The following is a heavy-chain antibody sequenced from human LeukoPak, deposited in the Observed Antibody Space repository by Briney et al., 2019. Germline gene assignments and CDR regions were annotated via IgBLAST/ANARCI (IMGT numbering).Heavy chain of an antibody. CDR1: GYSFTNYW. V-gene: IGHV5-51*01. CDR2: IYPGDSDI. CDR3: ARAVVTAIPSWFDP. J-gene: IGHJ5*02. D-gene: IGHD2-21*02. Sequence: GESLKISCKGSGYSFTNYWIGWVRQMPGKGLEWMGIIYPGDSDIRYSPSFQGQVIISADKSISTAYLQWSSLKASDTAMYYCARAVVTAIPSWFDPWGQGTLVTVSS.